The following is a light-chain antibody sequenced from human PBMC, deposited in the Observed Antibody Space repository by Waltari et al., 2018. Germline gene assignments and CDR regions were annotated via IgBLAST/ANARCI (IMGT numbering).Light chain of an antibody. J-gene: IGLJ3*02. CDR2: DVR. Sequence: QSALTPAASVSGAPGQPNTISRRGSMNDIGSCDLFSWFRQHPDKAPTLLLYDVRNRPWGISNRFSGSKSCYTASLTISGLQAEDEADYYCSSYTTSSTWVFGGGTRVTVL. CDR1: MNDIGSCDL. V-gene: IGLV2-14*03. CDR3: SSYTTSSTWV.